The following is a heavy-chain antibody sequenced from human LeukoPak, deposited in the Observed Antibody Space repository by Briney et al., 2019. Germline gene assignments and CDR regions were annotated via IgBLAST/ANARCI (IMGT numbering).Heavy chain of an antibody. V-gene: IGHV4-39*01. Sequence: PSETLSLTCTVSGGSISSSGYYWGWIRQPPGKGLEWIGSSDYSGSTDYNPSRRSRFTISVDTSKKQFSLKLSSLTAADTAVYYCARLEEEWTGFAYWGRGTLVSVSS. CDR2: SDYSGST. CDR1: GGSISSSGYY. D-gene: IGHD1-14*01. CDR3: ARLEEEWTGFAY. J-gene: IGHJ4*02.